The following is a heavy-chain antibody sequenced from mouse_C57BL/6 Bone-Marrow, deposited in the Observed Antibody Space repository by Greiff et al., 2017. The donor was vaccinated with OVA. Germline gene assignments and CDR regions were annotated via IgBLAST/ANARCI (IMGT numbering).Heavy chain of an antibody. J-gene: IGHJ2*01. CDR3: ARAITTVVPYYFDY. CDR1: GFTFSSYA. V-gene: IGHV5-4*03. Sequence: EVKVVESGGGLVKPGGSLKLSCAASGFTFSSYAMSWVRQTPEKRLEWVATISDGGSYTYYPDNVKGRFTISRDNAKNNLYLQMSHLKSEDTAMYYCARAITTVVPYYFDYWGQGTTLTVSS. D-gene: IGHD1-1*01. CDR2: ISDGGSYT.